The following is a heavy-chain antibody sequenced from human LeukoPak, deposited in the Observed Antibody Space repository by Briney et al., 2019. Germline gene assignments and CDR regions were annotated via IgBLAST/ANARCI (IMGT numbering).Heavy chain of an antibody. J-gene: IGHJ4*02. Sequence: SQTLSLTCTVSGGSISSGSYYWSWIRQPAGKGLEWIGRIYTSGSTNYNPSLKSRVTISVDTSKNQFSLKLSSVTAADTAVYYCGRVDSSGYYYNDYWGQGTLVTVSS. V-gene: IGHV4-61*02. CDR3: GRVDSSGYYYNDY. CDR1: GGSISSGSYY. CDR2: IYTSGST. D-gene: IGHD3-22*01.